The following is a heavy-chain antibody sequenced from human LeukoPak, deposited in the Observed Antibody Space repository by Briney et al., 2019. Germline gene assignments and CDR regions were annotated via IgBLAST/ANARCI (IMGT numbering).Heavy chain of an antibody. CDR2: ISSSSSYI. J-gene: IGHJ6*02. Sequence: GGSLRLSCAASGFTFSSYSMNWVRQAPGKGLEWVSSISSSSSYIYYADSVKGRFTISRDNAKNSLYLQMNSLRAEDTAVYYCARGDVVVTAIRYYYYGMDVWGQGTTVTVSS. D-gene: IGHD2-21*02. CDR1: GFTFSSYS. CDR3: ARGDVVVTAIRYYYYGMDV. V-gene: IGHV3-21*01.